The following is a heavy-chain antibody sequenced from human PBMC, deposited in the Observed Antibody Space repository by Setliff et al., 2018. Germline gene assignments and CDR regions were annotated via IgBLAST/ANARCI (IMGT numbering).Heavy chain of an antibody. CDR1: GGTFSTYA. V-gene: IGHV1-69*05. CDR3: ARGDFYYYFYMDV. CDR2: IISMFGTT. Sequence: SVKVSCKASGGTFSTYAISWVRQAPGQGLEWMGGIISMFGTTNYAQKFQGRVTITTDKSTRTAYMELSRLRSEDTAIYYCARGDFYYYFYMDVWGKGTTVTVSS. J-gene: IGHJ6*03.